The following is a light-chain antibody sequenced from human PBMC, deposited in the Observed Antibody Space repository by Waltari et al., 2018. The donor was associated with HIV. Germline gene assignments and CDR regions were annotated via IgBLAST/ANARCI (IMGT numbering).Light chain of an antibody. CDR1: SSDVGDHNL. Sequence: QSALTQPASVSGSPGQSIAISCPGPSSDVGDHNLVYWYQHHPGKAPRLMIYAVSKRPSGISNRFSGSKAGNTASLIISGLQSEDEADYYCSSYAGGTSWVFGGGTKLTVL. J-gene: IGLJ3*02. CDR2: AVS. CDR3: SSYAGGTSWV. V-gene: IGLV2-23*02.